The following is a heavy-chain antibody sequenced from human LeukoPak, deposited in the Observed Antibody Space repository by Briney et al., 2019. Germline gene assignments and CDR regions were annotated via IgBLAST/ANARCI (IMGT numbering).Heavy chain of an antibody. J-gene: IGHJ6*02. D-gene: IGHD3-10*01. V-gene: IGHV4-34*01. CDR2: INHSGST. CDR3: ANLPMVRGATGGLYYYYGMDV. Sequence: PSETLSLTCAVYCGSFSGYYWSWIRQPPGKGLEWIGEINHSGSTNYNPSLKSRVTISVDTSKNQFSLKLSSVTAADTAVYYCANLPMVRGATGGLYYYYGMDVWGQGTTVTVSS. CDR1: CGSFSGYY.